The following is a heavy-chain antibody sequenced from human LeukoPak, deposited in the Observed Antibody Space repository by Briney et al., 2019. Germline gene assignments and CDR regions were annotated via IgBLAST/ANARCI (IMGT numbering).Heavy chain of an antibody. Sequence: GGSLRLSCAASGFTFSSYSMNWVRQAPGKGLEWVSSISSSSSYIYYADSVKGRFTISRDNSRSILSLQMDSLRAEDTATYYCATYRQIQVPFEFWGQGTLVTVPS. J-gene: IGHJ4*02. D-gene: IGHD5-18*01. CDR3: ATYRQIQVPFEF. CDR2: ISSSSSYI. V-gene: IGHV3-21*04. CDR1: GFTFSSYS.